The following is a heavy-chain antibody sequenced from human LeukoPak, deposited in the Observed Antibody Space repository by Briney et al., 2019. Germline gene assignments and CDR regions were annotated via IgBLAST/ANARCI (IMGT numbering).Heavy chain of an antibody. CDR3: ASDHGGSAHLEAAFDI. V-gene: IGHV4-59*01. D-gene: IGHD1-26*01. J-gene: IGHJ3*02. Sequence: PSETLSLTCTVSGASIRSYYWSWIRQPPGQGLEWIGFIFYTGSTNYNPSLKGRVTISIDTSKSQFSLKLSSGTAADTAVYYCASDHGGSAHLEAAFDIWAEGHWSPSLQ. CDR2: IFYTGST. CDR1: GASIRSYY.